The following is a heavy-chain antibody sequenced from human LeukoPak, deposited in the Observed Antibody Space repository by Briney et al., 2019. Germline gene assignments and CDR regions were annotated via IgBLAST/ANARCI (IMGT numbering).Heavy chain of an antibody. V-gene: IGHV3-53*01. D-gene: IGHD3-22*01. Sequence: PGGSLCPSRAVSGFTVSSNYITWVRQAPGKGLEWVSVIHSGDNTYYADSVKGRFTISRDNSKNTLYLQMNSLRGEDTAVYYCAGRIPYHSSSYWGQGMLVTVSS. J-gene: IGHJ4*01. CDR3: AGRIPYHSSSY. CDR2: IHSGDNT. CDR1: GFTVSSNY.